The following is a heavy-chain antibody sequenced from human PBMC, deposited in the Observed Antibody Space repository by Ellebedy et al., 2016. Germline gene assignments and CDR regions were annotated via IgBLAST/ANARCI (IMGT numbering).Heavy chain of an antibody. CDR2: IIPIFGTA. V-gene: IGHV1-69*13. CDR1: GGTFSSYA. CDR3: ARIPSEATINWYFDL. Sequence: SVKVSXXASGGTFSSYAISWVRQAPGQGLEWMGGIIPIFGTANYAQKFQGRVTITADESTSTAYMELSSLRSEDTAVYYCARIPSEATINWYFDLWGRGTLVTVSS. J-gene: IGHJ2*01. D-gene: IGHD5-24*01.